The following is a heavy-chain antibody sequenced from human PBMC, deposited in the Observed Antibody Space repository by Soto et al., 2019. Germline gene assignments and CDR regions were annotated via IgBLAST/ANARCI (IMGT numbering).Heavy chain of an antibody. CDR1: GFIFSDSA. D-gene: IGHD3-22*01. CDR2: IRSKAGSYAT. CDR3: TRRPYDSTTYYPGVQ. Sequence: EVQLVESGGGLVQPGGSLKLSCAGSGFIFSDSAIHWVRQASGKGLEWLGRIRSKAGSYATAYATSVKGRFTISRDDSRTTAYLQMNSLKTEDTAVYYCTRRPYDSTTYYPGVQWGQGTLVTVSS. V-gene: IGHV3-73*02. J-gene: IGHJ4*02.